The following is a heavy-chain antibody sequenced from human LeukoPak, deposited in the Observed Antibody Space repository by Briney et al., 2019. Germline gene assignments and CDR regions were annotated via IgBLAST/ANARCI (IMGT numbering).Heavy chain of an antibody. J-gene: IGHJ3*02. Sequence: PGGSLRLSCAASGFTFSSYSMNWVRQAPGKGLEWVSSSSSSSSYIYYADSVKGRFTISRDNAKNSLYLQMNSLRAEDTAVYYCASARADYGDYLDAFDIWGQGTMVTVSS. V-gene: IGHV3-21*04. CDR1: GFTFSSYS. D-gene: IGHD4-17*01. CDR3: ASARADYGDYLDAFDI. CDR2: SSSSSSYI.